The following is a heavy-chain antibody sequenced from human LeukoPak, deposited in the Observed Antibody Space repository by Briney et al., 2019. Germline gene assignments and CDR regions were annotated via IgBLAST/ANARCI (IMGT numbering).Heavy chain of an antibody. CDR2: ISSSSSYT. CDR1: EFTFSDYY. CDR3: AREGDVSGGSVDAFDI. V-gene: IGHV3-11*05. J-gene: IGHJ3*02. Sequence: GGSLRLSCAASEFTFSDYYMSWIHQAPGKGLEWVSYISSSSSYTNYADSVKGRFTISRDNAKNSLYLQMNSLRAEDTAVYYCAREGDVSGGSVDAFDIWGQGTMVTVSS. D-gene: IGHD2-15*01.